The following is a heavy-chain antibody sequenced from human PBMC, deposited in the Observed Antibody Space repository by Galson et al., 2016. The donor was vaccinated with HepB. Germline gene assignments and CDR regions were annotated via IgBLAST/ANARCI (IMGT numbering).Heavy chain of an antibody. CDR2: INSETDGGTT. Sequence: SLRLSCAASGFTFSKAWMSWVRQAPGKGLEWVGRINSETDGGTTDYAAPVKGRFTISRADSKNTLYLQMNSLKTEDSAVYYCTTVLGSYHDSSGYYYGDDCWGQGTLVTVSS. V-gene: IGHV3-15*01. CDR3: TTVLGSYHDSSGYYYGDDC. D-gene: IGHD3-22*01. J-gene: IGHJ4*02. CDR1: GFTFSKAW.